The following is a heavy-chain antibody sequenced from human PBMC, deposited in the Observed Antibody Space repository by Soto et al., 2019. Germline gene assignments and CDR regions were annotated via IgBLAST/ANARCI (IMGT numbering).Heavy chain of an antibody. CDR1: GGTFSSYA. D-gene: IGHD3-22*01. V-gene: IGHV1-69*06. CDR2: IIPIFGTA. Sequence: SVKVSCKASGGTFSSYAISWVRQAPGQGLEWMGGIIPIFGTANYAQKFQGRVTITADKSTSTAYMELSSLRSEDTAVYYCARGYYYDSSGYSDAFDIWGQGTMVTVS. J-gene: IGHJ3*02. CDR3: ARGYYYDSSGYSDAFDI.